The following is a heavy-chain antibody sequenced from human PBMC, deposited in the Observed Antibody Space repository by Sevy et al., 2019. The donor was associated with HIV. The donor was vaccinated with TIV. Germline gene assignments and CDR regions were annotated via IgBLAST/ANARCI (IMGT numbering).Heavy chain of an antibody. V-gene: IGHV3-30*04. CDR1: GFIFTNYA. Sequence: GGYLRLSCVASGFIFTNYAMHWVRQAPGKGLEWVAVISSDGSTKYYTDSVKGRFTISRDNSKNTLYLQMNSLRAEDTAMYYCARAALALGYLYYFDYWGQGTLVTVSS. D-gene: IGHD3-16*02. CDR2: ISSDGSTK. CDR3: ARAALALGYLYYFDY. J-gene: IGHJ4*02.